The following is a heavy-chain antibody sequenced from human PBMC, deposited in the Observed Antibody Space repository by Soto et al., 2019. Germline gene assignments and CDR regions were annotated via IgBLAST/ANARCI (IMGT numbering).Heavy chain of an antibody. CDR3: ARAYSGYEALYYFDY. D-gene: IGHD5-12*01. J-gene: IGHJ4*02. Sequence: QVQLQESGPGLVKPSGTLSLTCAVSSGSISSSNWWSWVRQPQGKGLEWIGEIYHSGSTNYNPSLKSRVTISVDKSKNQFSLKLSSVTAADTAVYYCARAYSGYEALYYFDYWGQGTLVTVSS. CDR1: SGSISSSNW. CDR2: IYHSGST. V-gene: IGHV4-4*02.